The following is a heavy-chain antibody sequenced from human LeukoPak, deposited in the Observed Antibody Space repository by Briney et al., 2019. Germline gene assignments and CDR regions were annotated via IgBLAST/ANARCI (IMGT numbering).Heavy chain of an antibody. CDR3: AKLEVGATHFDY. CDR2: ISDSGGGT. CDR1: GFTFSTDA. V-gene: IGHV3-23*01. J-gene: IGHJ4*02. Sequence: GGSLRLSCATSGFTFSTDAMTWVRQAPGKGLQWVSGISDSGGGTHYADSVKGRFTISRDNSKNTLYLQMNSLRVQDTAVYYCAKLEVGATHFDYWGQGTLVTVSP. D-gene: IGHD1-26*01.